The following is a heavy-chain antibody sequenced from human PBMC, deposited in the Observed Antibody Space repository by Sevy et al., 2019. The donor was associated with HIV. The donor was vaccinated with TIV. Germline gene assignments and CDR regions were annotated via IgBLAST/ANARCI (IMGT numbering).Heavy chain of an antibody. J-gene: IGHJ5*02. V-gene: IGHV4-4*07. CDR1: GGSISSYY. CDR2: IYTSGST. Sequence: SDTLSLTCTVSGGSISSYYWSWIRQPAGKGLEWIGRIYTSGSTNYNPSLKSRVTMSVDTSKNQFSLKLSSVTAADTAVYYCARTLVVVAGNNWFDPWGQGTLVTVSS. CDR3: ARTLVVVAGNNWFDP. D-gene: IGHD2-15*01.